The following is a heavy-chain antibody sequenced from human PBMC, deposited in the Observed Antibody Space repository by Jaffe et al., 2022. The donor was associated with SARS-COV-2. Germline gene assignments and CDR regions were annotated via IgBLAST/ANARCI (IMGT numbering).Heavy chain of an antibody. CDR3: SRHRHPRAFDI. Sequence: QITLKESGPTLVKPTQTLTLTCTFSGFSLSTSGVGVGWIRQPPGKALEWLALIYWDDDKRYSPSLKSRLTITKDTSKNQVVLTMTNMDPVDTATYYCSRHRHPRAFDIWGQGTMVTVSS. CDR2: IYWDDDK. V-gene: IGHV2-5*02. J-gene: IGHJ3*02. CDR1: GFSLSTSGVG.